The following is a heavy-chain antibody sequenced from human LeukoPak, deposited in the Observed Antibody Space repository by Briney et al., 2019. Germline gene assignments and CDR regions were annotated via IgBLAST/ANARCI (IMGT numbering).Heavy chain of an antibody. CDR3: ARARTGSYYSTFEH. V-gene: IGHV3-30*04. CDR2: IPYGETNY. Sequence: GGSLRLSCTASGFTFSAYAMHWVRQAPGKGLEWVAVIPYGETNYYYAESVKGRFSISRDDSKNTLVLQMNSLTTEDTGVYYCARARTGSYYSTFEHWGPGTLVSVSS. D-gene: IGHD3-10*01. J-gene: IGHJ1*01. CDR1: GFTFSAYA.